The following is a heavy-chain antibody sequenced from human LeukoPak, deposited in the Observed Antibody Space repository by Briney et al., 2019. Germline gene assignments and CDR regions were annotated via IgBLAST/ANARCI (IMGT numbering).Heavy chain of an antibody. CDR2: IYDSGST. V-gene: IGHV4-59*01. Sequence: SETLSLTCTVSGGSISSYYWSWIRQPPGKGLEWIGYIYDSGSTNYNPSLKSRVTMAVDTSENQFSLRLNSVTAADTAVYYCASTGYSSGWYFDYWGQGTLVTVSS. D-gene: IGHD6-19*01. CDR3: ASTGYSSGWYFDY. CDR1: GGSISSYY. J-gene: IGHJ4*02.